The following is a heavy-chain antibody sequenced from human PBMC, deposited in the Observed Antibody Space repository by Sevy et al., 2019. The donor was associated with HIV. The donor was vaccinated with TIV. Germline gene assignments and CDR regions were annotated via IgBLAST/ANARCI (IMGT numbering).Heavy chain of an antibody. CDR1: GFTFSRHV. J-gene: IGHJ4*02. Sequence: GGSQRLSCAASGFTFSRHVMSWVRQAPGKGLEWVSGISGRGSNTFYADSVKGRFTISRDNSKNTVDLQMSSLRAEDTALYHCAKDGTLTAIRSYSDYWGRGTLVTVSS. CDR2: ISGRGSNT. V-gene: IGHV3-23*01. CDR3: AKDGTLTAIRSYSDY. D-gene: IGHD2-21*02.